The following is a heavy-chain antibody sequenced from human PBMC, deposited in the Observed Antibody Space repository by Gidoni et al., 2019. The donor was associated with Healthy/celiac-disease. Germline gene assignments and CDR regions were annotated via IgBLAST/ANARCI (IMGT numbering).Heavy chain of an antibody. CDR1: GFTFSSYG. D-gene: IGHD6-13*01. V-gene: IGHV3-30*18. Sequence: GFTFSSYGMHWVRQAPGKGLGWVAVISYDGSNKYYADSVKGRFTISRDNSKNTLYLQMNSLSAEDTAVYYCAKDSKKYSSSWYGGNFDYWGQGTLVTVSS. J-gene: IGHJ4*02. CDR3: AKDSKKYSSSWYGGNFDY. CDR2: ISYDGSNK.